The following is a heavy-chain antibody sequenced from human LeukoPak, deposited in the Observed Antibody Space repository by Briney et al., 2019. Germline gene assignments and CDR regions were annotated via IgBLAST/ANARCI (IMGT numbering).Heavy chain of an antibody. CDR3: AREETMDV. Sequence: GGSLRLSCAASGFTFSSYNMNWVRQAPGKGLEWVAVISYDGSNKYYADSVKGRFTISRDNSKNTLYLQMNSLRAEDTAVYYCAREETMDVWGKGTTVTVSS. J-gene: IGHJ6*04. CDR2: ISYDGSNK. CDR1: GFTFSSYN. V-gene: IGHV3-30-3*01.